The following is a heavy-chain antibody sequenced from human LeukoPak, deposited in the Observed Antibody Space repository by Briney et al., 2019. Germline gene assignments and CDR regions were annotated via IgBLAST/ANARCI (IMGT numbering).Heavy chain of an antibody. D-gene: IGHD6-19*01. J-gene: IGHJ4*02. Sequence: GGSLRLSCAASGFTFDDYTMHWVRQAPGKGLEWVSLISWDGGSTYYADSVKGRFTISRDNSKNTLYLQMNSLRAEDTAVYYCARVVAGRVDYWGQGTLVTVSS. CDR3: ARVVAGRVDY. V-gene: IGHV3-43*01. CDR1: GFTFDDYT. CDR2: ISWDGGST.